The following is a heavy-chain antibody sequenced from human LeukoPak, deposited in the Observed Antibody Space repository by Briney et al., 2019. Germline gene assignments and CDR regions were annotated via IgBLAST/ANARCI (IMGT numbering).Heavy chain of an antibody. CDR2: ISSGGSTI. CDR1: GFIFSTYS. CDR3: AREDDFLNGHYTIDY. J-gene: IGHJ4*02. V-gene: IGHV3-48*01. D-gene: IGHD3-3*01. Sequence: GGSLRLSCAASGFIFSTYSMNWVRQAPGKGLEWISFISSGGSTIYYADSVKGRLTISRGNAKNSLYLQMNSLRAEDTAVYYCAREDDFLNGHYTIDYWGQGTLVTVSS.